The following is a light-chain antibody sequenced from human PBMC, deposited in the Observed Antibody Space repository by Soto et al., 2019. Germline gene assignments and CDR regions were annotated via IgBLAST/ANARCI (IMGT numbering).Light chain of an antibody. J-gene: IGKJ5*01. CDR1: QSLSSNY. Sequence: EIVLTQSPGTLSLSPGDTATLSCRASQSLSSNYLAWYQKRPGQAPKLLIYDISSRATGIPDRFSGSGSGTDFTLTITRLDPEDFAVYYCQQYGGAMTFGQGTRLEIE. CDR2: DIS. V-gene: IGKV3-20*01. CDR3: QQYGGAMT.